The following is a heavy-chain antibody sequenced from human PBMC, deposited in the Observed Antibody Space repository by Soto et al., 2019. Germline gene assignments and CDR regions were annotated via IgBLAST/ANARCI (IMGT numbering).Heavy chain of an antibody. D-gene: IGHD6-6*01. V-gene: IGHV3-23*01. CDR1: GFTFSNYA. CDR3: AKGARSSYYYGLDV. CDR2: ISGSGGST. J-gene: IGHJ6*02. Sequence: HPGGSLRLSCAASGFTFSNYAMSWVRQAPGKGLEWVSGISGSGGSTFYADSVKGRFTISRDNSENTLYLQMNSLRAEDTALYYCAKGARSSYYYGLDVWGQGTTVTVSS.